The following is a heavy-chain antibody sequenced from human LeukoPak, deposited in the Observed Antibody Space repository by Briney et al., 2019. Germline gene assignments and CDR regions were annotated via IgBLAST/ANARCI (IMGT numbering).Heavy chain of an antibody. V-gene: IGHV4-34*01. D-gene: IGHD3-22*01. CDR1: GGSFNGYY. J-gene: IGHJ4*02. Sequence: PSETLSLTCAVYGGSFNGYYWSWIRQPPGKGLEWIGEINHSGSTNYNPSLKSRVTISVDTSKNQFSLKLSSVTAADTAVYYCARKGSNKNYYDSSGYYYPFDYWGQGTLVTVSS. CDR2: INHSGST. CDR3: ARKGSNKNYYDSSGYYYPFDY.